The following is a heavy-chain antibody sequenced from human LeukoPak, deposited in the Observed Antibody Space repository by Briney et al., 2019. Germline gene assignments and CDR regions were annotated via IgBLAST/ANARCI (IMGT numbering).Heavy chain of an antibody. V-gene: IGHV4-34*01. CDR1: GGSFSDYY. D-gene: IGHD3-22*01. J-gene: IGHJ1*01. CDR3: AHSSGYQQH. Sequence: SETLSLTCGVYGGSFSDYYCSWLRQPPGKGLEWIGXIXXSGSTNYXPSLKSRVTISVDTSKNQFSLKLSSVTAADTAVYYCAHSSGYQQHWGQGTLVTVSS. CDR2: IXXSGST.